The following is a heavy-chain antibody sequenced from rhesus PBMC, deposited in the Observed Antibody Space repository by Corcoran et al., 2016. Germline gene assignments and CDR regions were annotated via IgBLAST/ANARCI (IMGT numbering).Heavy chain of an antibody. CDR3: ARDAGRGGLFGLPAWYFDL. Sequence: QLQLQESGPGLVKPSETLSLTCAVSGYSISSGYGWSWIRQPPGKGLEWIGYISYSGSTSYNPSLKSRVTISRDTSMNQFSLKLGSVTAADTAVYYCARDAGRGGLFGLPAWYFDLWGPGTPITISS. J-gene: IGHJ2*01. CDR1: GYSISSGYG. D-gene: IGHD3-3*01. CDR2: ISYSGST. V-gene: IGHV4-122*02.